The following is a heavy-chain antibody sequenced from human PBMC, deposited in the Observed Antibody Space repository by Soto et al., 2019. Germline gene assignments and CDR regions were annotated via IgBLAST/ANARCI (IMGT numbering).Heavy chain of an antibody. CDR1: GFTFSSYA. CDR3: AKREGGMAHYFDY. V-gene: IGHV3-23*04. J-gene: IGHJ4*01. Sequence: VQLVESGGDLVQPGGSLRLSCAASGFTFSSYAMNWVRQAPGKGLEWVSSMSGSGGSTYYADSVKGRFTISRDYSKNTLYLQMNNLRVEDTAVYFCAKREGGMAHYFDYWGHGTLVTVSS. CDR2: MSGSGGST. D-gene: IGHD1-26*01.